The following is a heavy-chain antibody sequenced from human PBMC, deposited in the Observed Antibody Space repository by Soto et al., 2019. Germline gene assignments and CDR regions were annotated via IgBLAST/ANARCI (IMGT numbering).Heavy chain of an antibody. CDR1: GFTFSNYN. V-gene: IGHV3-11*01. D-gene: IGHD3-22*01. J-gene: IGHJ4*02. CDR3: ARGAYSSGYY. CDR2: ISSSGSTI. Sequence: GGSLRLSCVASGFTFSNYNMNWVRQAPGKGLEWVSYISSSGSTIYYADSVKGRFTISRDNAKNSLYLQMNSLRAEDTAVYYCARGAYSSGYYWGQGTLVTVSS.